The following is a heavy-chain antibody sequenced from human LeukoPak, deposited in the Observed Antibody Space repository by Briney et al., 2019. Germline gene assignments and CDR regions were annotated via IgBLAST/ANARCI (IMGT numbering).Heavy chain of an antibody. J-gene: IGHJ5*02. CDR1: GYTFTSYG. CDR3: ARKGSITIFGVVTPANWFGP. Sequence: GASVKVSCKASGYTFTSYGISWVRQAPGQGLEWVGWISAYNGNTNYAQKLQGRVTMTTDTSTSTAYMELRSLRSDDTAVYYCARKGSITIFGVVTPANWFGPWGQGTLVTVSS. D-gene: IGHD3-3*01. V-gene: IGHV1-18*01. CDR2: ISAYNGNT.